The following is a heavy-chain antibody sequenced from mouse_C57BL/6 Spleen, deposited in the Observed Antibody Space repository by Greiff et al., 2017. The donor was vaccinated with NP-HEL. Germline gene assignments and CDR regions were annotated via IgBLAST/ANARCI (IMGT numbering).Heavy chain of an antibody. J-gene: IGHJ1*03. CDR3: TRGRDDYDGYWYFDV. V-gene: IGHV1-15*01. CDR1: GYTFTDYE. CDR2: IDPETGGT. Sequence: QVQLQQSGAELVRPGASVTLSCKASGYTFTDYEMHWVKQTPVHGLEWIGAIDPETGGTAYNQKFKGKAILTADKSSSTAYMELRSLTSEDSAVYYCTRGRDDYDGYWYFDVWGTGTTVTVSS. D-gene: IGHD2-4*01.